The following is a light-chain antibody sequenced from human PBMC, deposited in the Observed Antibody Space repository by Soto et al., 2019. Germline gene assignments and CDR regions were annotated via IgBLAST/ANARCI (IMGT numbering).Light chain of an antibody. CDR2: GAS. V-gene: IGKV3-11*01. CDR3: QQHSHWPPWT. CDR1: ENVRTF. J-gene: IGKJ1*01. Sequence: VLTQSPATLSLSPGERATLSCRASENVRTFVDWYQQKPGQAPRLLIYGASNRPTDIPARFSGSGSGTDFTLTSSNLEPEDFAVYYCQQHSHWPPWTFGQGTRVEIQ.